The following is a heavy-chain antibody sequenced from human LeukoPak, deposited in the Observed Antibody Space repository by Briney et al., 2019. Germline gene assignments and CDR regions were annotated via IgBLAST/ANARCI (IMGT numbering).Heavy chain of an antibody. CDR2: IYNSGTT. J-gene: IGHJ4*02. Sequence: PAGSLRLSCVASGFTVSSNSNSWVRQAPGKGMEWVSIIYNSGTTYYADSVKGRFTISRDNSKNTLYLQMKRLTPDAQAADFFARGRDGVNSVFDYWGQGTLVTVSS. CDR1: GFTVSSNS. V-gene: IGHV3-66*02. CDR3: ARGRDGVNSVFDY. D-gene: IGHD4-23*01.